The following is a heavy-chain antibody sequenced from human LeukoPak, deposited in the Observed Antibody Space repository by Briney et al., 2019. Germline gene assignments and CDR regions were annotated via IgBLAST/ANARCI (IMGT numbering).Heavy chain of an antibody. D-gene: IGHD1-14*01. CDR1: GYTFIDYD. Sequence: ASVKVSCKASGYTFIDYDIHWVRQAPGQGLNWMGWTNPNSGGTNYAQKFQGRVTMTRDTSTSTVYMELSSLRSEDTAVYYCARSSGRSPNREYMDVWGKGTTVTISS. V-gene: IGHV1-2*02. J-gene: IGHJ6*03. CDR2: TNPNSGGT. CDR3: ARSSGRSPNREYMDV.